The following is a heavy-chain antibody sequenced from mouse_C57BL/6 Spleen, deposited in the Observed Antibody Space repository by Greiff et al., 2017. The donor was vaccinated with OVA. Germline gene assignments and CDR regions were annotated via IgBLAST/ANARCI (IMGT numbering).Heavy chain of an antibody. Sequence: VNVVESGPELVKPGASVKISCKASGYAFSSSWMNWVKQRPGKGLEWIGRIYPGDGDTNYNGKFKGKATLTADKSSSTAYMQRSSLTSEDSAVYFCAGTGTGYWGQGTTLTVSS. J-gene: IGHJ2*01. CDR2: IYPGDGDT. CDR3: AGTGTGY. D-gene: IGHD4-1*01. CDR1: GYAFSSSW. V-gene: IGHV1-82*01.